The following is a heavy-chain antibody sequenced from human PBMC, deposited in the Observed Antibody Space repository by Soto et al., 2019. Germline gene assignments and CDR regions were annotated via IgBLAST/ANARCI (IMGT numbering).Heavy chain of an antibody. D-gene: IGHD3-10*01. CDR3: ARSGAFSVGYFDY. CDR2: IYYSGST. CDR1: GGSISSGGYY. Sequence: TLSLTCTVSGGSISSGGYYWSWIRQHPGKGLEWIGYIYYSGSTYYNPSLKSRVTISVDTSKNQFSLKLSSVTAADTAVYYCARSGAFSVGYFDYWGQGTLVTVSS. V-gene: IGHV4-31*03. J-gene: IGHJ4*02.